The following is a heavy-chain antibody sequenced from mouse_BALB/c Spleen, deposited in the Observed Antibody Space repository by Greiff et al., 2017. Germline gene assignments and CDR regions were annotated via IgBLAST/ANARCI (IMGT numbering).Heavy chain of an antibody. V-gene: IGHV3-2*02. Sequence: EVKLMESGPGLVKPSQSLSLTCTVTGYSITSDYAWNWIRQFPGNKLEWMGYISYSGSTSYNPSLKSRISITRDTSKNQFFLQLNSVTTEDTATYYCAREGIYDGYPYYAMDYWGQGTSVTVSS. J-gene: IGHJ4*01. CDR3: AREGIYDGYPYYAMDY. CDR2: ISYSGST. CDR1: GYSITSDYA. D-gene: IGHD2-3*01.